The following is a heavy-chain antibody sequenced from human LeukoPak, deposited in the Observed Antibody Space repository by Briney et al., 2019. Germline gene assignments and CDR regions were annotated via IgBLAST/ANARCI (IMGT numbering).Heavy chain of an antibody. CDR1: GFTFSSYS. Sequence: GGCLRLSCAAPGFTFSSYSMNWVRQAPGKGLEWVSSISSSSSYIYYADSVKGRFTISRDNAKNSLYLQMNSLRAEDTAVYYCAGDIVATTFPGIYWGQGTLVTVSS. CDR2: ISSSSSYI. CDR3: AGDIVATTFPGIY. V-gene: IGHV3-21*01. D-gene: IGHD5-12*01. J-gene: IGHJ4*02.